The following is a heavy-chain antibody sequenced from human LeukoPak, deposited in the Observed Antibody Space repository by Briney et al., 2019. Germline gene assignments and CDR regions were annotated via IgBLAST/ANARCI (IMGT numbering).Heavy chain of an antibody. CDR1: GGTFSSYA. CDR3: ARVPPLPSSIVLMPYYYYYYMDV. Sequence: SVKVSCKASGGTFSSYAISWVRQAPGQGLEWMGGIIPIFGTANYEQKFQGRVTITADESTSTAYMELSSLRSEDTALYYCARVPPLPSSIVLMPYYYYYYMDVWGKGTTVTVSS. V-gene: IGHV1-69*13. D-gene: IGHD2-8*01. J-gene: IGHJ6*03. CDR2: IIPIFGTA.